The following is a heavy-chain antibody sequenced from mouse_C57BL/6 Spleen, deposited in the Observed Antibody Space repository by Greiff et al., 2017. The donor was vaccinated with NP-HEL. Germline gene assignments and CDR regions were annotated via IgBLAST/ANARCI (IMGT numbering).Heavy chain of an antibody. CDR3: ASTMVVNYYAMDY. J-gene: IGHJ4*01. CDR1: GYAFSSSW. Sequence: VQLQQSGPELVKPGASVKISCKASGYAFSSSWMNWVKQRPGKGLEWIGRIYPGDGDTNYNGKFKGKATLTADKSSSTAYMQLSSLTSEDSAVYCCASTMVVNYYAMDYWGQGTSVTVSS. CDR2: IYPGDGDT. D-gene: IGHD1-1*01. V-gene: IGHV1-82*01.